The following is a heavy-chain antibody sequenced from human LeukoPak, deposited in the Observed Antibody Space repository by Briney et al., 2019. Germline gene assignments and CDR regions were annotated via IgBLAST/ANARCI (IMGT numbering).Heavy chain of an antibody. CDR3: ARGPSWYSSSWHLNYFDY. Sequence: NPSETLSLTCTVSGTSISSGGYYWGWIRQPPGKGLEWIGEINHSGSTNYNPSLKSRVTISVDTSKNQFSLKLSSVTAADTAVYYCARGPSWYSSSWHLNYFDYWGQGTLVTVSS. V-gene: IGHV4-39*07. J-gene: IGHJ4*02. D-gene: IGHD6-13*01. CDR1: GTSISSGGYY. CDR2: INHSGST.